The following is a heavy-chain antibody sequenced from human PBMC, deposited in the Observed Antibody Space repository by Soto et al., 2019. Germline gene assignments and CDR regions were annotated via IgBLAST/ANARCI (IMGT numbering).Heavy chain of an antibody. D-gene: IGHD1-26*01. CDR2: IIPIFGTA. CDR3: ARVVASGRSEEAGAGYFDR. Sequence: QVQLVQSGAEVKKPGSSVKVSCKASGGTFSSYAISWVRQAPGQGLEWMGGIIPIFGTANYAQKFQGRFTITEDESTSTVYMEQSSLRSEDTAVYYCARVVASGRSEEAGAGYFDRWGRGTLVTVSS. J-gene: IGHJ2*01. CDR1: GGTFSSYA. V-gene: IGHV1-69*12.